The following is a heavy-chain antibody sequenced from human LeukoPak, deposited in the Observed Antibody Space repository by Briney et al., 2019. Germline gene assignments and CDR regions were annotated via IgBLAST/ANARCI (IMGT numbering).Heavy chain of an antibody. CDR2: IDWNGGST. J-gene: IGHJ6*03. CDR1: GFTFDDHV. CDR3: ARENYYYYYMDV. Sequence: GGSLRLSCAASGFTFDDHVMSWVRQAPGKGLEWVSGIDWNGGSTGYVDSVKGRFTISRDNAKNSLYLQMNSLRAEDTAVYYCARENYYYYYMDVWGKGTTVTVSS. V-gene: IGHV3-20*04.